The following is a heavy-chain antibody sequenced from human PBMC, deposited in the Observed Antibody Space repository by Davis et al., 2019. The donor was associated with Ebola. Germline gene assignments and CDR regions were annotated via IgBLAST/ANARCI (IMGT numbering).Heavy chain of an antibody. CDR1: GNGFTSYW. CDR2: IHPADSDT. V-gene: IGHV5-51*01. CDR3: ARHMYSTSFVCAFDI. Sequence: GGSLRLSCKNSGNGFTSYWIGWVRQMPGKGLEWMGMIHPADSDTRYSPSFQGQVTISGDKSINTAYLQWSSLKASDTAIYYCARHMYSTSFVCAFDIWGQGTVVTVSS. J-gene: IGHJ3*02. D-gene: IGHD6-6*01.